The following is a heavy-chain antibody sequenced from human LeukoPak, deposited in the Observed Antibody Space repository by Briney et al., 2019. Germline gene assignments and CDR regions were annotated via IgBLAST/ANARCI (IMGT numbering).Heavy chain of an antibody. Sequence: PGGSLRLSCAASGFTFSRHWMHWVRQAPGKGLEWVAVISYDGSNKYYADSVKGRFTISRDNSKNTLYLQMNSLRAEDTAVYYCARGSGIAVALTYWGQGTLVTVSS. CDR2: ISYDGSNK. CDR1: GFTFSRHW. D-gene: IGHD6-19*01. V-gene: IGHV3-30-3*01. CDR3: ARGSGIAVALTY. J-gene: IGHJ4*02.